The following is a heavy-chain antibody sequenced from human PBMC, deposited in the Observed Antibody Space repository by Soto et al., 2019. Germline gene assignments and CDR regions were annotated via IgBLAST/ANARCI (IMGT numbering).Heavy chain of an antibody. Sequence: EVQLSQSGGGLVQPGESLTLSCSASGFTFSDFTMSWIRQSPGKGLEWVCTISRSGDRTFYADSVRGRLTVSRDNSKNALCLKVNSLRADDTAIYYCARPFPDKTYYYSGMDVWGQGTAVTVSS. V-gene: IGHV3-23*01. CDR1: GFTFSDFT. CDR3: ARPFPDKTYYYSGMDV. CDR2: ISRSGDRT. D-gene: IGHD2-21*01. J-gene: IGHJ6*02.